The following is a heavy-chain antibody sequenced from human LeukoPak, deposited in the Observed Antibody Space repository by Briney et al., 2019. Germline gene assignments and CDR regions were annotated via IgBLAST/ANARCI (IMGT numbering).Heavy chain of an antibody. CDR3: ARGPPLAYYGTGGYYFFDY. CDR2: VNHSGST. D-gene: IGHD3-22*01. J-gene: IGHJ4*02. Sequence: PSETLSLTCSAYGGSFGGYFWSWIRQPPGEGLEWIGEVNHSGSTNYNLSLKSRVTISVDTSRTQFSLNLRSVTAADTAVYYCARGPPLAYYGTGGYYFFDYWGQGILVTVSP. V-gene: IGHV4-34*01. CDR1: GGSFGGYF.